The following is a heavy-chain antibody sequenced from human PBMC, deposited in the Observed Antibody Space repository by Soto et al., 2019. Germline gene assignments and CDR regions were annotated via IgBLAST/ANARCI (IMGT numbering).Heavy chain of an antibody. Sequence: SQTLSLTCAITGDSVSSNSAGCSWVRQSPSSGLESLGRTFYRSKWYYEYAVSVRGRITINPDTSKNQYSLQLNSVTPEDTAVYFCARGEQYSGRIFDYWGQGTLVTVSS. J-gene: IGHJ4*01. CDR2: TFYRSKWYY. D-gene: IGHD1-26*01. CDR1: GDSVSSNSAG. V-gene: IGHV6-1*01. CDR3: ARGEQYSGRIFDY.